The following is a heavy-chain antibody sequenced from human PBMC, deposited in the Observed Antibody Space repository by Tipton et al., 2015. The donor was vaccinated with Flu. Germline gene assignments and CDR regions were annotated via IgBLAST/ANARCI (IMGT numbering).Heavy chain of an antibody. CDR3: ARSPGYYFDY. CDR1: GGSISTGSYY. J-gene: IGHJ4*02. Sequence: TLSLTCTVSGGSISTGSYYWSWIRQPAGKGLEWIGRVSSSGSTNYNPSLKGRVTISVDMSKNQFSLKLNSVTAADTAVYYCARSPGYYFDYWGQGTLVTVSS. CDR2: VSSSGST. V-gene: IGHV4-61*02.